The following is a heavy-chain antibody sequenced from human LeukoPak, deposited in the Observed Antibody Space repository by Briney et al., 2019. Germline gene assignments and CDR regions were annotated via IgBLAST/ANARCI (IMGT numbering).Heavy chain of an antibody. CDR1: GFTFSSYS. D-gene: IGHD6-19*01. V-gene: IGHV3-7*01. J-gene: IGHJ5*02. Sequence: GGSLRLSCAASGFTFSSYSMSWVRQAPGKGLEWVANIKQDGSEKYYVDSVKGRFTISRDNAKNSLYLQMNSLRAEDTAVYYCAREYSSGWQNWFDPWGQGTLVTVSS. CDR3: AREYSSGWQNWFDP. CDR2: IKQDGSEK.